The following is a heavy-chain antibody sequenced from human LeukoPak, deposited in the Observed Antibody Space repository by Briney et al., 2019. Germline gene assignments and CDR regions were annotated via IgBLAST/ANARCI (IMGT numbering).Heavy chain of an antibody. CDR1: GFTVSNNY. Sequence: GGSLRLSCAASGFTVSNNYMGWVRQAPGKGLEWVSVIYSYGFTSYADSVKGRFTISRDNAKNTVSLQMNSLRAEDTGVYYCARAPSEIGGYYPEYFRHWGQGTLVTVSS. D-gene: IGHD3-22*01. V-gene: IGHV3-66*03. J-gene: IGHJ1*01. CDR3: ARAPSEIGGYYPEYFRH. CDR2: IYSYGFT.